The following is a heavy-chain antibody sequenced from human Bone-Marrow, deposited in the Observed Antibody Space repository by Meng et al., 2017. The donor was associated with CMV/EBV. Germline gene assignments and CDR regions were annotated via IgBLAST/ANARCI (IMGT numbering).Heavy chain of an antibody. D-gene: IGHD3-22*01. J-gene: IGHJ4*02. Sequence: GGSLRLSCAASGFTFSDYYMSWIRQAPGKGLEWVSYISSSGSTIYYADSVKGRFTISRDNAKNSLYLQMNSLRAEDTAVYYCARDLRMAYDSSGFIDYWGQGTRVTVSS. CDR3: ARDLRMAYDSSGFIDY. CDR1: GFTFSDYY. CDR2: ISSSGSTI. V-gene: IGHV3-11*04.